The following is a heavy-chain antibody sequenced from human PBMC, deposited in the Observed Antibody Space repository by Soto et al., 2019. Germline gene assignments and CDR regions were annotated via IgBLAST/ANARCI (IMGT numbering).Heavy chain of an antibody. Sequence: PSETLPLTSGVDGGSFSGSYWSWIREPTRKGLEWVGEINHSGSTNYNPSPRSRVTISLDTSRNQFSLKLSSVTAADTAVYYCARARKATYIPGGFDAWGQGTLVTVSS. D-gene: IGHD2-21*01. CDR2: INHSGST. V-gene: IGHV4-34*01. CDR3: ARARKATYIPGGFDA. J-gene: IGHJ4*02. CDR1: GGSFSGSY.